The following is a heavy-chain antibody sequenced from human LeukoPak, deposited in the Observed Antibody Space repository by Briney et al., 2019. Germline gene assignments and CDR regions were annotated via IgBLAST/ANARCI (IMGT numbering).Heavy chain of an antibody. J-gene: IGHJ4*02. CDR2: INHSGYT. CDR1: GVSFDDYY. D-gene: IGHD4-17*01. Sequence: PSETLSLTCAVSGVSFDDYYWSWVRQTPGKGLEWIGEINHSGYTNDSPSLKSRVTLSIDTSRKQFSLNPRSVTVADAGIYYCTRMTTGHDYWGQGTLVTVSS. V-gene: IGHV4-34*01. CDR3: TRMTTGHDY.